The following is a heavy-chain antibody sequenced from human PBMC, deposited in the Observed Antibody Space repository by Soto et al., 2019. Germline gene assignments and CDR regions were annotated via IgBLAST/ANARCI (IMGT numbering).Heavy chain of an antibody. CDR1: GFTFSSYA. CDR2: ISGSGGST. CDR3: AKGLKSGRGWFDY. J-gene: IGHJ4*02. Sequence: GGSLRLSCAASGFTFSSYAMSWVRQAPGKGLEWGSAISGSGGSTYYADSVKGRFTISRDNSKNTLYLQMNSLRAEDTAVYYCAKGLKSGRGWFDYWGQGTLVTVSS. V-gene: IGHV3-23*01. D-gene: IGHD2-15*01.